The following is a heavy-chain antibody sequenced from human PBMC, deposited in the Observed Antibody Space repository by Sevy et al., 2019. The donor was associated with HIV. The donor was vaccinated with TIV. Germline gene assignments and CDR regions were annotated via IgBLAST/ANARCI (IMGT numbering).Heavy chain of an antibody. CDR3: SRDPATVTTPSYYYYYGMDV. V-gene: IGHV3-30-3*01. J-gene: IGHJ6*02. CDR1: GFTFSSYA. D-gene: IGHD4-17*01. CDR2: ISYDGSNK. Sequence: GGSLRLSCAASGFTFSSYAMHWVRQAPGKGLEWVAVISYDGSNKYYADSVKGRFTISIANSKNTLYLQMNSLRAEDTAVYYCSRDPATVTTPSYYYYYGMDVWGQGTTVTVSS.